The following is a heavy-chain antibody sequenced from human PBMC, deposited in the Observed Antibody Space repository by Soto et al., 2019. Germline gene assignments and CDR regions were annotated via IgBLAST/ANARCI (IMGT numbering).Heavy chain of an antibody. D-gene: IGHD1-20*01. CDR1: GFTFSSYE. V-gene: IGHV3-48*03. J-gene: IGHJ4*02. Sequence: EVQLVESGGGLVQPGGSLRLSCAASGFTFSSYEMNWVRQAPGKGLEWASYISSSGRTIYYADSVKGGFTISRDNAKNSLYLQRTGLRAEDTAVYYCARSGYNSHDGARAYFDYWGQGTLVTVSS. CDR2: ISSSGRTI. CDR3: ARSGYNSHDGARAYFDY.